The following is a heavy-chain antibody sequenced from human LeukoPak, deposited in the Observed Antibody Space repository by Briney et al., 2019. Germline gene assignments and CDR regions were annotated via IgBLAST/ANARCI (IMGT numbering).Heavy chain of an antibody. J-gene: IGHJ4*02. D-gene: IGHD5-24*01. V-gene: IGHV3-48*03. Sequence: GGSLRLSCAASGFTFSSYEMNWVRQAPGKGLEWVSYISSSGSTIYYADSVKGRFTISRDNAKNSLYLQMNSLRAEDTAVYYCARDLDDGYKGGDYWGQGTLVTVSS. CDR1: GFTFSSYE. CDR3: ARDLDDGYKGGDY. CDR2: ISSSGSTI.